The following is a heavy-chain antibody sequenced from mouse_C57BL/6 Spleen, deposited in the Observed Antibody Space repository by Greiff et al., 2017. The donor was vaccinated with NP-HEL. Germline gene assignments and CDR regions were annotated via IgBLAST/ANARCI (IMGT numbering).Heavy chain of an antibody. V-gene: IGHV5-4*01. J-gene: IGHJ3*01. D-gene: IGHD2-4*01. CDR1: GFTFSSYA. CDR2: ISDGGSYT. CDR3: ARAEDYDGFAY. Sequence: EVQRVESGGGLVKPGGSLKLSCAASGFTFSSYAMSWVRQTPEKRLEWVATISDGGSYTYYPDNVKGRFTISRDNAKNNLYLQMSHLKSEDTAMYYCARAEDYDGFAYWGQGTLVTVSA.